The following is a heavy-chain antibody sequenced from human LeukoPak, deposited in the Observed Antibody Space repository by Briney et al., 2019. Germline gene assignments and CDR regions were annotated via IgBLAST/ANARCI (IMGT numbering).Heavy chain of an antibody. V-gene: IGHV3-30*03. CDR1: GFTFSSYG. CDR2: ISYDGNNK. Sequence: GGSLRLSCAASGFTFSSYGIHWVRQAPGKGLDWVAVISYDGNNKYYADSVKGRFTISRDNSKNTLYLQMNSLRAEDTAVYYCARQLRFLEWLSSPIDYWGQGTLVTVSS. J-gene: IGHJ4*02. CDR3: ARQLRFLEWLSSPIDY. D-gene: IGHD3-3*01.